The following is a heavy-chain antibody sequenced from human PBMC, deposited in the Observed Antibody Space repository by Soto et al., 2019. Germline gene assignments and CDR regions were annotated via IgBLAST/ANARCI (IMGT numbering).Heavy chain of an antibody. CDR2: IKQGGSEK. CDR1: GFTFSSFW. CDR3: ARGSRYCSSASCYTFDN. D-gene: IGHD2-2*02. Sequence: GGSLRLSCAASGFTFSSFWMSWVRQAPGKGLEWVANIKQGGSEKYYVDSVKGRFTISRDNAKNSLYLQMNSLRAEDMAVYYCARGSRYCSSASCYTFDNWGQGTLVTVSS. J-gene: IGHJ4*02. V-gene: IGHV3-7*01.